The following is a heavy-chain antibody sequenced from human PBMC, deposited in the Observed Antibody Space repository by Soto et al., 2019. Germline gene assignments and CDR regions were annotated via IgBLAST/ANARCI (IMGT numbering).Heavy chain of an antibody. CDR1: GGSMSGYS. J-gene: IGHJ4*02. V-gene: IGHV4-59*01. D-gene: IGHD3-10*01. Sequence: PSETLSVTCTVSGGSMSGYSWSWIRQPPGRGLEWIGHISNSGTANYNPSLKSRVTMSVDTSKNQISLKVTSVTAADTAVYYCASSGAGSGDYWGQGTLVTVSS. CDR3: ASSGAGSGDY. CDR2: ISNSGTA.